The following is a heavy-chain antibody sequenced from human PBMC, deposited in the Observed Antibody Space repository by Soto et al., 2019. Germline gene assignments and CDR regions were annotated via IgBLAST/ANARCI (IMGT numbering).Heavy chain of an antibody. D-gene: IGHD6-13*01. CDR2: IYHSGST. Sequence: SETLSLTCAVSGGSISSGGYSWSWIRQPPGKGLEWIGYIYHSGSTYYNPSLKSRVTISVDRSKNQFSLKLSSVTAADTAVYYCARARSIAAAGITNWFDPWGQGTLVTVSS. V-gene: IGHV4-30-2*01. CDR3: ARARSIAAAGITNWFDP. CDR1: GGSISSGGYS. J-gene: IGHJ5*02.